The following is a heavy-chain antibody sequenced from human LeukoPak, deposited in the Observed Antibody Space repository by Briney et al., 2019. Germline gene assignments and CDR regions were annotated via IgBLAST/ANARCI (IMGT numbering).Heavy chain of an antibody. J-gene: IGHJ4*02. CDR3: ARVPPHNLFGPYYYDFWSGHDY. D-gene: IGHD3-3*01. CDR1: GFTFSTYS. Sequence: PGGSLRLSCAASGFTFSTYSMNWVRQAPGKGLEWVANIKQDGSEKYYVDSVKGRFTISRDNAKNSLYLQMNSLRAEDTAVYYCARVPPHNLFGPYYYDFWSGHDYWGQGTLVTVSS. CDR2: IKQDGSEK. V-gene: IGHV3-7*01.